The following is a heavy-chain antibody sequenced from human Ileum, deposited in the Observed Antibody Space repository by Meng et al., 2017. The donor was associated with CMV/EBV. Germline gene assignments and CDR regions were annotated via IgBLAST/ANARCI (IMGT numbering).Heavy chain of an antibody. V-gene: IGHV4-31*02. D-gene: IGHD2-15*01. CDR2: IYYSGST. CDR1: ISSGGYY. Sequence: ISSGGYYWSWIRQHPGKGLEWIGYIYYSGSTYYNPSLKSRVTISVDTSKNQFSLKLSSVTAADTAVYYCARALGYCSGGSCYSNWFDPWGQGTLVTVSS. CDR3: ARALGYCSGGSCYSNWFDP. J-gene: IGHJ5*02.